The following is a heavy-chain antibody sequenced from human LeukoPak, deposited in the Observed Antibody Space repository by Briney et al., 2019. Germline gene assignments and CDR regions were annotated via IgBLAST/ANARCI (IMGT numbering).Heavy chain of an antibody. D-gene: IGHD5-24*01. Sequence: GGSLRLSCAASGFTFSNYEMHWVRQAPGKGLEWVSAISGSGGSTYYADSVKGRFTISRDNAKNSLYLQMNSLRAEDTAVYYCPRGQFGVYWGQGTLVTVSS. CDR2: ISGSGGST. CDR1: GFTFSNYE. V-gene: IGHV3-48*03. CDR3: PRGQFGVY. J-gene: IGHJ4*02.